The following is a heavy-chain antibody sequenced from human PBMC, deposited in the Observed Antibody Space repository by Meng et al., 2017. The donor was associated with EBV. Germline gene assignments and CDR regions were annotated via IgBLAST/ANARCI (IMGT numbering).Heavy chain of an antibody. CDR2: FLPTLGAP. J-gene: IGHJ4*02. CDR3: ASESGRGYTPDY. CDR1: GGPFRNYA. D-gene: IGHD3-10*01. Sequence: VQSVQSAAEVKKPGASVKVSCKTSGGPFRNYAISWVRQAPGQGLEWLGGFLPTLGAPNYAQKFHGRVSITADESTSTHYMDLSSLRSEDTAVYYCASESGRGYTPDYWGQGTLVTASS. V-gene: IGHV1-69*01.